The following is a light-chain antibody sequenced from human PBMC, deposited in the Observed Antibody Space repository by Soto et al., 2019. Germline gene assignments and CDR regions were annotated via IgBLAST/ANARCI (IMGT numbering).Light chain of an antibody. V-gene: IGKV1-39*01. CDR2: AAS. J-gene: IGKJ2*01. CDR1: ESISSY. Sequence: DIQMTQSPSSLSASVGDRVTITYRASESISSYLNWYQQKPGKAPKLVIYAASSLQSGVPSRFSCSVSGPFSTLTISSLQPEDFSTYYCQHNYSTPPYTFAQGTKLLIK. CDR3: QHNYSTPPYT.